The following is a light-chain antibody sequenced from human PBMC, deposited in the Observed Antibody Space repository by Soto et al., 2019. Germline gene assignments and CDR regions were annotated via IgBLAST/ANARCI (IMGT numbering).Light chain of an antibody. CDR2: SAS. Sequence: DIQMTQSPSSLSASVGDRVTITCRASQGISTYLGWYQQKPGKVPKSLIYSASSRATGIPDRFSGSGSGTDFTLTISRLEPEDFALYYCHQYGYSLWTFGQGTKVDIK. CDR3: HQYGYSLWT. CDR1: QGISTY. J-gene: IGKJ1*01. V-gene: IGKV1-16*01.